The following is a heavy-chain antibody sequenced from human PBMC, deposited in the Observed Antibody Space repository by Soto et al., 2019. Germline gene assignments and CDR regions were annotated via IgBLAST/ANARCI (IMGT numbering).Heavy chain of an antibody. J-gene: IGHJ6*03. V-gene: IGHV4-59*08. CDR2: IYYSGST. CDR1: GGSISSYY. Sequence: SETLSLTCTVSGGSISSYYWSWIRQPPGKGLEWIGYIYYSGSTNYNPSLKSRVTISVDTSKNQFSLKLSSVTAADTAVYYCASSPFLEWLSLGGGPERGDYYYMDVWGKGTTVTVSS. D-gene: IGHD3-3*01. CDR3: ASSPFLEWLSLGGGPERGDYYYMDV.